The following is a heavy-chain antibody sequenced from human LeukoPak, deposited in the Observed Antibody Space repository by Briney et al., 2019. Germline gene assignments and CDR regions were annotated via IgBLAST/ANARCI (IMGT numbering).Heavy chain of an antibody. CDR2: TSGDHENT. Sequence: ASVKVSCKTSGYKFIDYGISWVRQAPGQGLEWMGDTSGDHENTKYAQRFQGRVTMTIDTSTTTAYMELRSLTSDDTAVYYCARDGMVREVISAFDVWGQGTLVTVSP. V-gene: IGHV1-18*01. CDR1: GYKFIDYG. CDR3: ARDGMVREVISAFDV. J-gene: IGHJ3*01. D-gene: IGHD3-10*01.